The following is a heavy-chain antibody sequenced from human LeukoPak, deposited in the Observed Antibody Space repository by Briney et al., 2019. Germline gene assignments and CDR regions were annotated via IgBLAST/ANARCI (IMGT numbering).Heavy chain of an antibody. V-gene: IGHV4-59*01. CDR3: ARGASIAAAGLDAFDI. J-gene: IGHJ3*02. CDR1: GGSISSYY. CDR2: IYYSGST. D-gene: IGHD6-13*01. Sequence: PSETLSLTCTVSGGSISSYYWSWIRQPPGKGLEWIGYIYYSGSTNYNPSLKSRVTISVDTSKNQFFLKLSSVTAADTAVYYCARGASIAAAGLDAFDIWGQGTMVTVSS.